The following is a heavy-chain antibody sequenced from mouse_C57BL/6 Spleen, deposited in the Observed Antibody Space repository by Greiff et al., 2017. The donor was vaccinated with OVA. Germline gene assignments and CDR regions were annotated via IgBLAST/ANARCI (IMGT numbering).Heavy chain of an antibody. J-gene: IGHJ2*01. Sequence: EVKLMESGGDLVKPGGSLKLSCAASGFTFSSYGMSWVRQTPDKRLEWVATISSGGSYIYYPDSVKGRFTISRDNAKNTLYLQMSSLKSEDTAMHYCARHKSPLITTVVAFDYWGHGTTLTVSS. CDR2: ISSGGSYI. CDR3: ARHKSPLITTVVAFDY. CDR1: GFTFSSYG. D-gene: IGHD1-1*01. V-gene: IGHV5-6*01.